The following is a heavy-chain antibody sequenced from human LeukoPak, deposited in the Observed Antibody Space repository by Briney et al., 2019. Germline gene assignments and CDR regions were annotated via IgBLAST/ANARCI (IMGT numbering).Heavy chain of an antibody. D-gene: IGHD1-1*01. CDR3: ARGGLEANWFDP. J-gene: IGHJ5*02. CDR1: GGSISSGDYY. V-gene: IGHV4-30-4*01. Sequence: SETLSLTCTVSGGSISSGDYYWSWIRQPPGKGLEWIGYIYYSGSTYYNPSLKSRVTISVDTSKNQFPLKLSSVTAADTAVYYCARGGLEANWFDPWGQGTLVTVSS. CDR2: IYYSGST.